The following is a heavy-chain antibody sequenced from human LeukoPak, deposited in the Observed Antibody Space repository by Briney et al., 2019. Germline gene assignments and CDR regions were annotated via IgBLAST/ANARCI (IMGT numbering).Heavy chain of an antibody. CDR1: GFTVSSNY. Sequence: PGGSLRLSCAVSGFTVSSNYMTWVRQAPGKGLEWVSVIYSGGDKYYADSVKGRFTISRDNSKNTLYLQMNSLRAEDTAFYYCVRLGRDGYTYGAAYWGQGALVTVSS. CDR3: VRLGRDGYTYGAAY. D-gene: IGHD5-24*01. CDR2: IYSGGDK. J-gene: IGHJ1*01. V-gene: IGHV3-53*01.